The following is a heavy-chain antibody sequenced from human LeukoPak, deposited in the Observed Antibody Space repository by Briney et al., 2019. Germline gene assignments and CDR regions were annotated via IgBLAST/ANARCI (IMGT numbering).Heavy chain of an antibody. J-gene: IGHJ4*02. Sequence: GGSLRLSCAASGFTFSSYSMNWVRQAPGKGLEWVSSISSSSSYIYYADSVKGRFTISRHNAKKSLYLQMSSLRAEDTAVYYCARDPINIGTAAKGFDYWGQGTLVTVSS. V-gene: IGHV3-21*01. CDR1: GFTFSSYS. CDR2: ISSSSSYI. CDR3: ARDPINIGTAAKGFDY. D-gene: IGHD2-2*01.